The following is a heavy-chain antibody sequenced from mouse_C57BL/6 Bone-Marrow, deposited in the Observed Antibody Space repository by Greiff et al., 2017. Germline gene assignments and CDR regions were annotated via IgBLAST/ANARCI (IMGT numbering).Heavy chain of an antibody. CDR2: IDPSDSYT. CDR3: EKKEGYYYGSTSY. CDR1: GYTFTSYW. Sequence: QVQLQQPGAELVKPGASVKLSCKASGYTFTSYWMQWVKQRPGQGLEWIGEIDPSDSYTNYNQKFKGKATLTVDTSSSTAYMQLSSLTSEDSAVYYCEKKEGYYYGSTSYWGQGTLVTVSA. J-gene: IGHJ3*01. D-gene: IGHD1-1*01. V-gene: IGHV1-50*01.